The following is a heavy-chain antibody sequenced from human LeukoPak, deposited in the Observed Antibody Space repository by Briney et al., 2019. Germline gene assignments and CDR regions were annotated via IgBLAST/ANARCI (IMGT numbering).Heavy chain of an antibody. CDR2: IWPDGSKK. J-gene: IGHJ4*02. CDR3: AKISSSAESNFDY. V-gene: IGHV3-30*02. Sequence: GGSLRLSCAASGFTFSTYATHWVRQAPGKGLEWVAFIWPDGSKKYYADSVKGRFAISRENSKNTVYLQMNDLRPEDTALYFCAKISSSAESNFDYWSQGTLLTVSS. D-gene: IGHD6-25*01. CDR1: GFTFSTYA.